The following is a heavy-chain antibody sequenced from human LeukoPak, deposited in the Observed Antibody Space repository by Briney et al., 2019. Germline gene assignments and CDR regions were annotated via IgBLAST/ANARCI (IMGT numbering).Heavy chain of an antibody. J-gene: IGHJ4*02. CDR2: IYHNGRT. D-gene: IGHD1-1*01. V-gene: IGHV4-39*07. CDR3: ARDNDQMGLDPFDY. CDR1: GGSISSSSSYY. Sequence: SETLSLTCTVSGGSISSSSSYYWGWIRQPPGKGLEWIGSIYHNGRTYYSPSLKSRVTISVDTSKNQFSLKLSSVTAADTAVYYCARDNDQMGLDPFDYWGQGTLVTVSS.